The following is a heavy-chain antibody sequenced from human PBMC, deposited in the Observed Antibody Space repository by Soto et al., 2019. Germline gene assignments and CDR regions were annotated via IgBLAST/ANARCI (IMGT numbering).Heavy chain of an antibody. CDR2: IYYSGST. CDR1: GGSIRTGGYY. J-gene: IGHJ6*02. V-gene: IGHV4-61*08. Sequence: PSETLSLTCTVSGGSIRTGGYYWSWIRQHPDKGLEWLGYIYYSGSTNYNPSLKSRVTISVDTSKNQFSLKLSSVTAADTAVYYCAINVWDLDGMDVWGQGTTVTVSS. D-gene: IGHD1-26*01. CDR3: AINVWDLDGMDV.